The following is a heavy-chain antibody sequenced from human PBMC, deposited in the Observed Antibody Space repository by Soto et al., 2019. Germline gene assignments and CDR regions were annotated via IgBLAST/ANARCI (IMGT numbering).Heavy chain of an antibody. CDR1: GGSFSGYY. CDR3: ARGRWTYDFWSGYNYGMDV. J-gene: IGHJ6*02. V-gene: IGHV4-34*01. Sequence: PSETLSLTCAVYGGSFSGYYWSWIRQPPGKRLEWIGEINHSGSTNYNPSLKSRVTISVDTSKNQFSLKLSSVTAADTAVYYCARGRWTYDFWSGYNYGMDVWGQGXTVTVYS. D-gene: IGHD3-3*01. CDR2: INHSGST.